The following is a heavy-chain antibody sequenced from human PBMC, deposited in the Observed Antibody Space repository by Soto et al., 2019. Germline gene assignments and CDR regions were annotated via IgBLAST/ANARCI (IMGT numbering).Heavy chain of an antibody. D-gene: IGHD6-19*01. CDR3: AREALGGWSYFDY. J-gene: IGHJ4*02. Sequence: QVQLVQSGAEVKKPGASVKVSCRTSGYTFTTYIIHWVRQAPGQRLEWMGGINADNANTRYSQKFQGRVTIIRDTSASTAYLELRSLPSEDTTVYYCAREALGGWSYFDYWGQGTLVTVSS. CDR2: INADNANT. V-gene: IGHV1-3*01. CDR1: GYTFTTYI.